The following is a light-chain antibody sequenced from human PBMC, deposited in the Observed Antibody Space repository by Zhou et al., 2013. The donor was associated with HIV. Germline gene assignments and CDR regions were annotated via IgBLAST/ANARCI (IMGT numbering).Light chain of an antibody. Sequence: AIRMTQSPSSFSASTGDRVTITCRASQGISSYLAWYQQKPGKAPKLLIYAASTLQSGVQSRFSGSGSGTDFTLTISCLQSEDFATYYCQHYYSYPLTFGGGTKVEIK. CDR3: QHYYSYPLT. J-gene: IGKJ4*01. V-gene: IGKV1-8*01. CDR1: QGISSY. CDR2: AAS.